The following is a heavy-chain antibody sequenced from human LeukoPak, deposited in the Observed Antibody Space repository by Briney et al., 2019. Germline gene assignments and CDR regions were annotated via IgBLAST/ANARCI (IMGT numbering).Heavy chain of an antibody. Sequence: GESLKISCKGSGYNFTSYWIGGVRQMPGKGLEWRGIIYPGDSDTRYSPSFKGHVTISADKSSSTAYLQGSSLKASDTAMYYCARHDTSGEAHFDYWGQGTLVTVSS. CDR3: ARHDTSGEAHFDY. J-gene: IGHJ4*02. CDR1: GYNFTSYW. V-gene: IGHV5-51*01. D-gene: IGHD3-22*01. CDR2: IYPGDSDT.